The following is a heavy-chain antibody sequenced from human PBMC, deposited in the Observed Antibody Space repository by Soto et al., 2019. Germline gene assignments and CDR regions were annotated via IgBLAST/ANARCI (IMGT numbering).Heavy chain of an antibody. V-gene: IGHV4-59*01. J-gene: IGHJ6*02. CDR3: ARDGKGMDV. CDR1: GGSISSYY. CDR2: IYYSGST. D-gene: IGHD1-1*01. Sequence: SETLSLTCTVSGGSISSYYWSWIRQPPGKGLEWIGYIYYSGSTNYNPSLKSRVTISVDTSKNQFSLKLSSVTAADTAVHYCARDGKGMDVWGQGTTVTVSS.